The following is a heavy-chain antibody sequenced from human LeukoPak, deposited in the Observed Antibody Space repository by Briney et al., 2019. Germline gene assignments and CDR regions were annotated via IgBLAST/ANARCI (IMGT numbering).Heavy chain of an antibody. Sequence: KSSGTLSLTCAVSGDSISSNNWWTWVRQPPGKGLEWIGEIYHSGTTNYNPSLKSRVTISIDKSRNQFSLKLSSVTAADTAVYYCARVGAMGRQNFDYWGQGTLVTVSS. CDR2: IYHSGTT. CDR1: GDSISSNNW. V-gene: IGHV4-4*02. D-gene: IGHD1-26*01. CDR3: ARVGAMGRQNFDY. J-gene: IGHJ4*02.